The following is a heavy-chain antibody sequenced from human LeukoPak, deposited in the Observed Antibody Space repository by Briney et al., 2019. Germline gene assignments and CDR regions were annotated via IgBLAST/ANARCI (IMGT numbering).Heavy chain of an antibody. V-gene: IGHV1-69*05. CDR3: ARDGRNYYYDSSGYYAFAY. J-gene: IGHJ4*02. Sequence: GASVKVSCKSSGGTHSSYAISWVRQAPGQGLEWMGGIIPIFGTANYAQKFQGRVTITTDESTSTAYMELSSLRSEDTAVYYFARDGRNYYYDSSGYYAFAYWGQGTLVTVSS. CDR2: IIPIFGTA. D-gene: IGHD3-22*01. CDR1: GGTHSSYA.